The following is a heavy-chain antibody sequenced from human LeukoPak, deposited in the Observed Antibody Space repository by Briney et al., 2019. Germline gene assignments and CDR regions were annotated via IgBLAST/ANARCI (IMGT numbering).Heavy chain of an antibody. D-gene: IGHD6-19*01. V-gene: IGHV4-39*01. J-gene: IGHJ4*02. CDR1: GGSISSTTHY. CDR3: ARSEDSSGWYAAYYFDF. Sequence: SETLSLTCTVSGGSISSTTHYWGWIRQPPGKGLEWIGNIYYGGSYYYNPSLKSRVTMSVDTSKNQFSLKLSSVTAADTALYYCARSEDSSGWYAAYYFDFWGQGTLVTVSS. CDR2: IYYGGSY.